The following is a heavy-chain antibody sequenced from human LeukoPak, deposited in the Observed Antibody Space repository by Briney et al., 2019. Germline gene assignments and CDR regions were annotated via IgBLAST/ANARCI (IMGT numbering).Heavy chain of an antibody. CDR1: GFTFSSYW. V-gene: IGHV3-30*03. Sequence: GGSLRLSCAASGFTFSSYWMIWVRQAPGKGLEWVAVISYDGSNKYYADSVKGRFTISRDNSKNTLYLQMNSLRAEDTAVYYCARDLMGIAYREAFYYWGQGTLVTVSS. CDR3: ARDLMGIAYREAFYY. D-gene: IGHD6-13*01. J-gene: IGHJ4*02. CDR2: ISYDGSNK.